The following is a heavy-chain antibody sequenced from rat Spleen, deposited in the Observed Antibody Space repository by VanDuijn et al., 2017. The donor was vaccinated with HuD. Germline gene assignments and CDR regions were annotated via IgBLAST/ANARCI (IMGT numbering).Heavy chain of an antibody. Sequence: EVQLVESGGGLVQPGRSMKLSCAASGFTFSNYYMAWVRQAPTKGLEWVASISTGGGNTYYRDSVKGRFTISRDNAKSTLYLQMDGLKSEDTATYYCARREYGGFFGYFDYWGQGTLVTVSS. CDR1: GFTFSNYY. CDR2: ISTGGGNT. J-gene: IGHJ3*01. V-gene: IGHV5-25*01. D-gene: IGHD1-11*01. CDR3: ARREYGGFFGYFDY.